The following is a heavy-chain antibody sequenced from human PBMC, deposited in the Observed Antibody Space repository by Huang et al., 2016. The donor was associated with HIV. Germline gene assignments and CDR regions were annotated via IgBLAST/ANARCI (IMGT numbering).Heavy chain of an antibody. J-gene: IGHJ2*01. Sequence: QVQLQESGPGLVKPSETLSLICTVSGGSISSSVYYWGWIRQPPGKGLGVIGSIYHRGNTYYNLSLKRRVTISVDTSKNQFSLKLSSVTVADTAVYYCARRTNLWWYFDLWGRGTLVSVSS. CDR3: ARRTNLWWYFDL. CDR1: GGSISSSVYY. V-gene: IGHV4-39*01. CDR2: IYHRGNT.